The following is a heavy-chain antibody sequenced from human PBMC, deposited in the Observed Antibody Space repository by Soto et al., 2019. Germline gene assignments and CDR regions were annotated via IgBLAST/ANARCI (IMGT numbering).Heavy chain of an antibody. Sequence: GGSLRLSCAASGFTFSTYGMHWVRQAPGKGLEWVAVISYDGSNKYYADSVKGRFTISRDNSKSTLYLQMNSLRAEDTAVYHCTKGQHCSTTSCYFYYYGTDVWDQGTTVTVSS. CDR2: ISYDGSNK. CDR1: GFTFSTYG. V-gene: IGHV3-30*18. CDR3: TKGQHCSTTSCYFYYYGTDV. J-gene: IGHJ6*02. D-gene: IGHD2-2*01.